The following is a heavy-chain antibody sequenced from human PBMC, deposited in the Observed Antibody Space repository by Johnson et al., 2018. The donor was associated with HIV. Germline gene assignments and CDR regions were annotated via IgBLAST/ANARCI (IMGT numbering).Heavy chain of an antibody. D-gene: IGHD1-26*01. CDR1: GFTFSVYW. J-gene: IGHJ3*02. Sequence: VQLVESGGGLVQPGGSLRLSCAASGFTFSVYWMSWVRQAPGKGLEWVANIKQDGSEKYYVDSVKGRLTISRENAKNSLYLQMNSLRAEDTALYYCAKDMSSGSYFGEWDHDAFDIWGQGTMVTVSS. CDR2: IKQDGSEK. CDR3: AKDMSSGSYFGEWDHDAFDI. V-gene: IGHV3-7*05.